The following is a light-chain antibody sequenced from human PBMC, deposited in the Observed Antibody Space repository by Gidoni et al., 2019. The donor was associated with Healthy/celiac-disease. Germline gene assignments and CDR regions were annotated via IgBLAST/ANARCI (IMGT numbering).Light chain of an antibody. CDR2: GKN. V-gene: IGLV3-19*01. CDR1: SLRSYY. CDR3: NSRDSSGNHLRV. Sequence: SSELTQDPAVSLALGQTVRITCQGDSLRSYYASWYKQKPGQAPVLVIYGKNNRPSGIPDRFSGSSSGNTASLTITGAQAEDEADYYCNSRDSSGNHLRVFGGGTKLTVL. J-gene: IGLJ2*01.